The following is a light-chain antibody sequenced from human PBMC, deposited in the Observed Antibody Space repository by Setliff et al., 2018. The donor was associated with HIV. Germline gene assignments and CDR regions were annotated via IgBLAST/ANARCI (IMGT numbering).Light chain of an antibody. CDR2: DVN. CDR1: DSDIGTYTF. CDR3: SSYTTGSTWV. V-gene: IGLV2-14*03. Sequence: HSALTQPASVSGSPGQSITISCSGTDSDIGTYTFVSWYQHHPGRAPKLILYDVNTRPSGVSNRFSGSKSGNTASLTISGLQTEDEADYYCSSYTTGSTWVFGGGTKVTVL. J-gene: IGLJ3*02.